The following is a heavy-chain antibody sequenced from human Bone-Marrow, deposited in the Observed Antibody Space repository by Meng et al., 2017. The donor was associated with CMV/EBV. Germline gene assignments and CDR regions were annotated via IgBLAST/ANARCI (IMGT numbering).Heavy chain of an antibody. CDR3: AELTIFGVATDNKENAFDI. Sequence: GGSLRLSCAASGFSFSSYGMSWVRQAPGKGLVWVSRINSDGSSTSYADSVKGRFTNSRDNAKNTLYLQMNSLRAEDTAVYYCAELTIFGVATDNKENAFDIWGQGTMVTVSS. V-gene: IGHV3-74*01. CDR1: GFSFSSYG. J-gene: IGHJ3*02. D-gene: IGHD3-3*01. CDR2: INSDGSST.